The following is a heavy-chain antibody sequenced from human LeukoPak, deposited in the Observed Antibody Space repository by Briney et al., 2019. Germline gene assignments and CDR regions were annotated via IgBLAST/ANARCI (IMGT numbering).Heavy chain of an antibody. CDR3: AGGQWFDP. J-gene: IGHJ5*02. CDR1: GRSFSGYY. V-gene: IGHV4-34*01. CDR2: INHSGST. Sequence: SETLSLTCAVYGRSFSGYYWSWIRQPPGKGLEWIGEINHSGSTNYNPSLKSRVTISVDTSKNQFSLKLSSVTAADTAVYYCAGGQWFDPWGQGTLVTVSS.